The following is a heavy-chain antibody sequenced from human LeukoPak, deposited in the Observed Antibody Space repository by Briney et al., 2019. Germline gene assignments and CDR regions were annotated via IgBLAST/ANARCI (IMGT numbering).Heavy chain of an antibody. J-gene: IGHJ5*02. V-gene: IGHV4-39*07. D-gene: IGHD4-17*01. Sequence: SETLSLTCTVSGGSISSSSYYWGWIRQPPGKGLEWIGSIYYSGSTYYNPSLKSRVTISVDTSKNQFSLKLSSVTAADTAVYYCARGTTNFDPWGQGTLVTVSS. CDR3: ARGTTNFDP. CDR2: IYYSGST. CDR1: GGSISSSSYY.